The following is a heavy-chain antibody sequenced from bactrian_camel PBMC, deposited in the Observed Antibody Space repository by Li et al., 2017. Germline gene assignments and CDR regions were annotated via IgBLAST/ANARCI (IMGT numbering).Heavy chain of an antibody. CDR2: IRALHDGNT. V-gene: IGHV3-2*01. J-gene: IGHJ4*01. Sequence: VQLVESGGGLVQPGGSLRLSCAASGFTFSSHYMSWVRQAPGKRLEWVSNIRALHDGNTYYADSVKGRFTIARDNAKNTVYLHMNSVTSEDTGLYYCTSEQMGWSWYDYWGQGTQVTVS. CDR1: GFTFSSHY. D-gene: IGHD5*01. CDR3: TSEQMGWSWYDY.